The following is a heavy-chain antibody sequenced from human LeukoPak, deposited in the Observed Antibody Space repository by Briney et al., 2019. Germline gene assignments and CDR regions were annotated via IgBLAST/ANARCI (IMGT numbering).Heavy chain of an antibody. V-gene: IGHV1-69*13. CDR3: ARGVVVPAAIGYYYMDV. CDR1: GGTFSSYA. D-gene: IGHD2-2*02. J-gene: IGHJ6*03. CDR2: IIPIFGTA. Sequence: SVKVSCKASGGTFSSYAISWVRQAPGQGLEWMGGIIPIFGTANYAQKFQGRVTITADESTSTAYMELSSLRSEDTAVYYCARGVVVPAAIGYYYMDVWGKGTTVTVSS.